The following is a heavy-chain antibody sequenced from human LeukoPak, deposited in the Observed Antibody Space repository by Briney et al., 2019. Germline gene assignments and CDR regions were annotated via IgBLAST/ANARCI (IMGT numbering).Heavy chain of an antibody. V-gene: IGHV3-53*01. CDR3: ARGGGLDV. CDR1: GFIVSNNF. CDR2: LYSAGST. J-gene: IGHJ6*02. Sequence: PGGSLRLSCAASGFIVSNNFMSWVRQAPGKGLEWVSVLYSAGSTFYVDSVKGRFTISRDNAKNSLYLQMSNLRAEDTAVYFCARGGGLDVWGQGATVTVSS. D-gene: IGHD3-16*01.